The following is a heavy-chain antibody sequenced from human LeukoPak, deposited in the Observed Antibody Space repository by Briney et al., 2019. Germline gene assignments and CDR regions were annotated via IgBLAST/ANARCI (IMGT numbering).Heavy chain of an antibody. CDR2: IYYSGST. D-gene: IGHD3-10*01. CDR3: ARAYGSGNRWFDP. J-gene: IGHJ5*02. Sequence: PSETLSLACTVSGGSISSYYWSWIRQPPGKGLEWIGYIYYSGSTNYNPSLKSRVTISVDTSKNQFSLKLSSVTAADTAVYYCARAYGSGNRWFDPWGQGTLVTVSS. V-gene: IGHV4-59*01. CDR1: GGSISSYY.